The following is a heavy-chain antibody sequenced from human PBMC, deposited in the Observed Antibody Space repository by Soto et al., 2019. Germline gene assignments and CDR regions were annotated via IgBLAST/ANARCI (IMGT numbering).Heavy chain of an antibody. J-gene: IGHJ4*02. CDR3: ARDRYSSGWYDLDY. D-gene: IGHD6-19*01. Sequence: QVQLVESGGGVVQPGRSLRLSCAASGFTFSNYGMHWVRQAPGKGLEWVAVIWYDGSNKYYADSVKGRFTISRDNSKNTLYLQMNSLRAEDTAVYYCARDRYSSGWYDLDYWCQGTLVTVSS. V-gene: IGHV3-33*01. CDR2: IWYDGSNK. CDR1: GFTFSNYG.